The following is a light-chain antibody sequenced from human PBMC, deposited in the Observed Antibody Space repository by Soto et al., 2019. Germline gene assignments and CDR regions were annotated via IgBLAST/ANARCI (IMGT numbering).Light chain of an antibody. CDR3: QQYDSISVAT. V-gene: IGKV1-5*03. CDR1: QNINTW. Sequence: DVQMTQSPSTLSASVGDRVTITCRASQNINTWLAWYQHKPGKAPKVLIYQASTLESGVPSRFSGNGSGTEFTLTIRSLRPDDFAEYNCQQYDSISVATFGQGTKVEIK. J-gene: IGKJ1*01. CDR2: QAS.